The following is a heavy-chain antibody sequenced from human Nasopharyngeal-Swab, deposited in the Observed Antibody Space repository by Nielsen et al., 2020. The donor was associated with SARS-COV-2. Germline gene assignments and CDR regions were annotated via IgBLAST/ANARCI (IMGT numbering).Heavy chain of an antibody. CDR2: ISGSGGST. D-gene: IGHD2-15*01. CDR3: AKVVVWQDWFDP. V-gene: IGHV3-23*01. CDR1: GFTFSSYA. J-gene: IGHJ5*02. Sequence: ESLKISCAASGFTFSSYAMSWVRQAPGKGLEWVSAISGSGGSTYYADSVKGRFTISRDNSKNTLYLQMNSLRAEDTAVYYCAKVVVWQDWFDPWGQGTLVTVSS.